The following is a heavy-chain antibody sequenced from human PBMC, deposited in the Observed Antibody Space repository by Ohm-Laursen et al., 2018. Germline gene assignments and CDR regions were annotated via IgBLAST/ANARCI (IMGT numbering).Heavy chain of an antibody. CDR2: ISGSGGGT. V-gene: IGHV3-23*01. J-gene: IGHJ4*02. Sequence: SLRLSCTASGFTFTSYAMSWVRQAPGKGLEWVSGISGSGGGTYYADSVKGRFTISRDNSKNTLNLQMNSLRAEDTAVYYCTYCSGGSCYSHLDYWGQGTLVTVSS. D-gene: IGHD2-15*01. CDR1: GFTFTSYA. CDR3: TYCSGGSCYSHLDY.